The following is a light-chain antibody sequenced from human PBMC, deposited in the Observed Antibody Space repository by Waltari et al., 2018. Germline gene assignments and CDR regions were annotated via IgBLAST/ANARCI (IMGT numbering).Light chain of an antibody. V-gene: IGKV3-15*01. CDR1: QSVSSN. CDR2: GAS. J-gene: IGKJ4*01. Sequence: ETVMTQSPATLSVSPGERVTLSCRASQSVSSNLAWYRQKPGQAPRLLIYGASTRATGVPDRISGSGSGTAFTLTISSLQSEDFAVYYCQQYDNWPLTFGGGTTVAI. CDR3: QQYDNWPLT.